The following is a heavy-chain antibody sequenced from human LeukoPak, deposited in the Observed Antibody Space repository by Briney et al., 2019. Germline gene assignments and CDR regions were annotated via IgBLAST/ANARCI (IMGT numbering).Heavy chain of an antibody. J-gene: IGHJ4*02. CDR3: AKGGVSSAYHPVDY. CDR2: ISSDESEE. CDR1: GFIFSSYG. D-gene: IGHD3-22*01. Sequence: GGSLRLSCAASGFIFSSYGMHWVRQAPGKGLEWVAGISSDESEEFYVGSVEGRFITSRDSSKSMLYLQMNSLRIEDTAVYYCAKGGVSSAYHPVDYWGQGTLVTVSP. V-gene: IGHV3-30*18.